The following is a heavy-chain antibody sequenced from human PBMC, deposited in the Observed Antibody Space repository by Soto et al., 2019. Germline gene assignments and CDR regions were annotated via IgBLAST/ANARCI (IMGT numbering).Heavy chain of an antibody. Sequence: SVKVSCKASGGTFSSYAISWVRQAPGQGLEWMGGIIPIFGTANYAQKFQGRVTITADESTSTAYMELSSLRSEDTAVYYCARGALYSYGLYDYWGQGTLVTVSS. CDR1: GGTFSSYA. D-gene: IGHD5-18*01. J-gene: IGHJ4*02. CDR2: IIPIFGTA. CDR3: ARGALYSYGLYDY. V-gene: IGHV1-69*13.